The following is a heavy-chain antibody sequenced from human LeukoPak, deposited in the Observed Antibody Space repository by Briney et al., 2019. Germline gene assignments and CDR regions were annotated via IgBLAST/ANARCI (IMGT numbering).Heavy chain of an antibody. CDR1: GVSISSHY. D-gene: IGHD1-1*01. J-gene: IGHJ4*02. CDR2: IYSGGST. CDR3: ARSWNARLNFDY. V-gene: IGHV3-66*02. Sequence: PGGSLRLSCAVSGVSISSHYMNWVRQAPGKGLEGVSVIYSGGSTYYADSVKGRFTISRDNSKNMLYLQMDSLRAEDTAVYYCARSWNARLNFDYWGQGTLVTVSS.